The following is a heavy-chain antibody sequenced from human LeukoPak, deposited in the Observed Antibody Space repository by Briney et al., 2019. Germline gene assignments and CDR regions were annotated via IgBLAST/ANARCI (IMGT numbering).Heavy chain of an antibody. CDR1: GFTFSSYA. J-gene: IGHJ4*02. Sequence: GGSLRLSCAASGFTFSSYAMSWVRQAPGKGLEWVSVISGSGGSTYYADSVKGRFTISRDNSKNTLYLQMNSLRAEDTAVYYCAKGGKWDVTPFDYWGQGTLVTVSS. D-gene: IGHD1-26*01. CDR3: AKGGKWDVTPFDY. V-gene: IGHV3-23*01. CDR2: ISGSGGST.